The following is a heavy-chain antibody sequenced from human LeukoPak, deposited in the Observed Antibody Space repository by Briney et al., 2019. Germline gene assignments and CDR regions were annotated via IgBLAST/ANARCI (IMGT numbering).Heavy chain of an antibody. Sequence: PSETLSLTCTVSGGSISSYYWSWIRQPPGKGLEWIGYIYYSGSTNYNPSLKSRVTISVDTSKNQFSLKLSSVTAADTAVYYCARAWDIVVVTSAFDIWGQGTVVTVSS. J-gene: IGHJ3*02. V-gene: IGHV4-59*01. CDR1: GGSISSYY. CDR3: ARAWDIVVVTSAFDI. D-gene: IGHD2-2*01. CDR2: IYYSGST.